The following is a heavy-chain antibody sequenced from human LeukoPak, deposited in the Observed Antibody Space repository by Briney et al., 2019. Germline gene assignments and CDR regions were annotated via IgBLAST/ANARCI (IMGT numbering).Heavy chain of an antibody. CDR1: GYTFTSYG. CDR2: ISAYNGNT. Sequence: ASVKVSCKASGYTFTSYGISWVRQAPGQGLEWMGWISAYNGNTNYAQKFQGRVTMTRDTSISTAYMELSRLRSDDTAVYYCATMIEAAAALFDYWGQGTLVTVSS. CDR3: ATMIEAAAALFDY. J-gene: IGHJ4*02. V-gene: IGHV1-18*01. D-gene: IGHD6-13*01.